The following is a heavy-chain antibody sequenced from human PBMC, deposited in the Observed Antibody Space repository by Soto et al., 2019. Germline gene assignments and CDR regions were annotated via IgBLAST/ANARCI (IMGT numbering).Heavy chain of an antibody. CDR2: IYPGDSET. D-gene: IGHD3-10*01. CDR1: EDTFTNNW. J-gene: IGHJ5*02. V-gene: IGHV5-51*01. CDR3: ARLGLPRGGLAYKWFDP. Sequence: PGESLKISCMGSEDTFTNNWIGWVRQMPGKGLEWMGLIYPGDSETKYSPSFEGRVTMSADKSINTAYLQWSTLKPSDTAMYYCARLGLPRGGLAYKWFDPWGQGTQVTVSS.